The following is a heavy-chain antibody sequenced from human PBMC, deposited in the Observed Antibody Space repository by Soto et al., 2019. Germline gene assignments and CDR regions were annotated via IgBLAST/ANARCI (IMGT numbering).Heavy chain of an antibody. CDR3: TTEGGEHCSSTSCQSGYYYYYGMDV. CDR2: IKSKTDGGTT. CDR1: GFTFSNAW. J-gene: IGHJ6*02. D-gene: IGHD2-2*01. Sequence: PGGSLRLSCAASGFTFSNAWMSWVRQAPGKGLEWVGRIKSKTDGGTTDYAAPVKGRFTISRDDSKNTLYLQMNSLKTEDTAVYYCTTEGGEHCSSTSCQSGYYYYYGMDVWGQGTTVTVSS. V-gene: IGHV3-15*01.